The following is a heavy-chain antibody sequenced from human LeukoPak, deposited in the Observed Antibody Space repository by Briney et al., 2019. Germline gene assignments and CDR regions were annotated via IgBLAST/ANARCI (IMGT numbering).Heavy chain of an antibody. V-gene: IGHV3-30*18. CDR2: ISYDGSNK. J-gene: IGHJ6*04. CDR1: GFTFSSYD. Sequence: GGSLRLSCAASGFTFSSYDMHWVRQAPGKGLEWVAVISYDGSNKYYADSVKGRFTISRDNAKNSLYLQMNSLRAEDTAVYYCAELGITMIGGVWGKGTTVTISS. D-gene: IGHD3-10*02. CDR3: AELGITMIGGV.